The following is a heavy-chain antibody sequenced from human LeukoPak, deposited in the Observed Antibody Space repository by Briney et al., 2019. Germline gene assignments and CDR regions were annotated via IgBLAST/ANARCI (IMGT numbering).Heavy chain of an antibody. D-gene: IGHD6-13*01. CDR1: GGSISSGDYY. Sequence: SETLSLTCTVSGGSISSGDYYWSWIRQPPGKGLEWIGYIYYSGSTYYNPSLKSRVTISVDTSKNQSSLKLSSVTAADTAVYYCARRRYSSSWYIWFDPWGQGTLVTVSS. CDR3: ARRRYSSSWYIWFDP. CDR2: IYYSGST. V-gene: IGHV4-30-4*08. J-gene: IGHJ5*02.